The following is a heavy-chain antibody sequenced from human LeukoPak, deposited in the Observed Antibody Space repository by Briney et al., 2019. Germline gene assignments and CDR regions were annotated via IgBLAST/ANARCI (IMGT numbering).Heavy chain of an antibody. J-gene: IGHJ4*02. D-gene: IGHD2-15*01. V-gene: IGHV3-53*01. CDR3: ARDRSECSGGSCYSGGFDY. CDR2: IYSGGST. CDR1: GFTVSGNN. Sequence: TGGSLRLSCAASGFTVSGNNMSWVRQAPGKGLEWVSVIYSGGSTYYADSVKGRFTISRDNSKNTLYLQMNSLRAEDTAVYYCARDRSECSGGSCYSGGFDYWGQGTLVTVSS.